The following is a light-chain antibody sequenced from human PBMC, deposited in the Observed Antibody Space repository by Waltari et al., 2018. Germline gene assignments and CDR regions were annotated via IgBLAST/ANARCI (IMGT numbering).Light chain of an antibody. CDR3: HAAADNNWF. CDR2: KDP. CDR1: VLAEKY. J-gene: IGLJ2*01. V-gene: IGLV3-27*01. Sequence: YDLTQPSSVSVSPGQTATITCSGDVLAEKYVRWFQQKPGQAPTLILYKDPERPSGLPERFSGSSSGSTVTLTIRGALLEDEADYHCHAAADNNWFFGGGTKLTVL.